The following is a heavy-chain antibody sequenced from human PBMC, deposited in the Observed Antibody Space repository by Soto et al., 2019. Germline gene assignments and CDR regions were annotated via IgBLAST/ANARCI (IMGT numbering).Heavy chain of an antibody. CDR1: GFPFSSYW. CDR2: IKQDGSKK. J-gene: IGHJ2*01. V-gene: IGHV3-7*01. CDR3: AKRVWYFDL. Sequence: GGSLRLSCAASGFPFSSYWMTWVRQAPGKGLEWVANIKQDGSKKYYVDSVKGRFTISRDNAKNSLYLQMDSLRAEDTAVYYCAKRVWYFDLWGRGTLVTVSS.